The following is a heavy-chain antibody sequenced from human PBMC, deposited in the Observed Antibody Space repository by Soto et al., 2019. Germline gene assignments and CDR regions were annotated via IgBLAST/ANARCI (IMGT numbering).Heavy chain of an antibody. Sequence: AVRRACTTSGFTFDDHAVGWVRPAQGKGLEWVGFSRRKVSGGTTESAASVKGRFIISRDDSKSIAYLQMNRLKPEDTAVYYCARDEDWNYDYLGKGTLVTASS. CDR1: GFTFDDHA. CDR2: SRRKVSGGTT. J-gene: IGHJ4*02. V-gene: IGHV3-49*04. CDR3: ARDEDWNYDY. D-gene: IGHD1-1*01.